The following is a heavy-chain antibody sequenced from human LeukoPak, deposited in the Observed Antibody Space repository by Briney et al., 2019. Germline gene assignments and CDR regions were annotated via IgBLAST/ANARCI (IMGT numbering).Heavy chain of an antibody. J-gene: IGHJ6*03. CDR1: GGSISSSSYY. D-gene: IGHD2-15*01. V-gene: IGHV4-39*07. CDR2: IYYSGST. Sequence: SETLSLTCTVSGGSISSSSYYWGWIRQPPGKGLEWIGSIYYSGSTYYNPSLKSRVTISVDTSKNQFSLKLSSVTAADTAVYYCARVDCSGGSCYWAYYMDVWGKGTTVTVSS. CDR3: ARVDCSGGSCYWAYYMDV.